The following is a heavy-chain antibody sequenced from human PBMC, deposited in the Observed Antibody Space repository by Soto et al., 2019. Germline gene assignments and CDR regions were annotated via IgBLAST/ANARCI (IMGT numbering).Heavy chain of an antibody. V-gene: IGHV4-61*03. CDR3: ARGHRIAATDRWFDP. CDR2: IHSSGST. CDR1: GGSIISGPYY. J-gene: IGHJ5*02. D-gene: IGHD6-13*01. Sequence: SVTMSLTCPVAGGSIISGPYYWSWISKHPGKGLEWIGYIHSSGSTNYNPSLKSRVTISLDTSKNHFSLKLSSVTAADTAVYYCARGHRIAATDRWFDPWGQGTLVTVSS.